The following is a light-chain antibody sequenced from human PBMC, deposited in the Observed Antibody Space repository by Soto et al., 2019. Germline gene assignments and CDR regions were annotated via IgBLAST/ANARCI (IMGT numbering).Light chain of an antibody. J-gene: IGLJ2*01. CDR1: FSNIGNNY. CDR3: GTWDSSLSGYVV. CDR2: ESD. V-gene: IGLV1-51*02. Sequence: QSVLTQPPSVSAAPGQRVTISCSGSFSNIGNNYVSWYQQVPGTAPKLLIYESDKRPSGVPDRFSGSKSGTSATLGITGLQTGDEADYYCGTWDSSLSGYVVFGGGTQLTV.